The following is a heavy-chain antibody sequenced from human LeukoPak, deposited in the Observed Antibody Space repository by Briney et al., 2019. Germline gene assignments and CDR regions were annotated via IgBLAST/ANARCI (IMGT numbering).Heavy chain of an antibody. CDR1: GFTFSSYS. CDR2: ISSSSSYI. D-gene: IGHD6-13*01. J-gene: IGHJ4*02. V-gene: IGHV3-21*01. CDR3: AREGIAAAGPGGDY. Sequence: GGSLRLSCAASGFTFSSYSMNWVRQAPGKGLEWVSSISSSSSYIYYADSVKGRFTISRDNAKNSLYLQMNSLRAEDTAVYYCAREGIAAAGPGGDYWGQGTLVTVSS.